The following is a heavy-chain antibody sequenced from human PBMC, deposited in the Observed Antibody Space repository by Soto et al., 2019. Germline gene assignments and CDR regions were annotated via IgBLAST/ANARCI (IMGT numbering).Heavy chain of an antibody. D-gene: IGHD3-10*02. V-gene: IGHV1-46*01. Sequence: QVQLVQSGAEVKKPGASAKVSCKASGYSLTSYYMHWVRQVPRQGLEWMGITNPRDRSRNYAQKFQGRVTMTSDTSTSTVYMEMRSLRSEDTAMYYCARSYVTSRPIDFWGQGTLVTVSS. CDR3: ARSYVTSRPIDF. CDR2: TNPRDRSR. CDR1: GYSLTSYY. J-gene: IGHJ4*02.